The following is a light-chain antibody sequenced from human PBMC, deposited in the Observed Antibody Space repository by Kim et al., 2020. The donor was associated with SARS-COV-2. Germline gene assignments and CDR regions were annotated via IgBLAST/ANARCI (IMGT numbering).Light chain of an antibody. CDR2: AAS. J-gene: IGKJ1*01. CDR3: LQHNRYPRT. Sequence: ASLGDRVTITCRASEGIKNDLGWYQQKPGKAPKCMIYAASILQSGVPSRFSGSGSGTEFTLTINSLQPEDFATYYCLQHNRYPRTFGQGTKVDIK. V-gene: IGKV1-17*01. CDR1: EGIKND.